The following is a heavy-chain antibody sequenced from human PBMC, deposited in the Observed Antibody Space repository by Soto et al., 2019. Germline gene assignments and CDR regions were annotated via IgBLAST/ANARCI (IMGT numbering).Heavy chain of an antibody. V-gene: IGHV4-59*01. CDR3: ARRYGGNFDY. D-gene: IGHD1-26*01. CDR1: GCSISSYY. Sequence: SETLSLTCPVSGCSISSYYWSWIRQPPGKGLEWIGYIYYSGSTNYNPSLKSRVTISVDTSKNQFSLKLTSVTAADTAVYYCARRYGGNFDYWGQGTLVTSPQ. J-gene: IGHJ4*02. CDR2: IYYSGST.